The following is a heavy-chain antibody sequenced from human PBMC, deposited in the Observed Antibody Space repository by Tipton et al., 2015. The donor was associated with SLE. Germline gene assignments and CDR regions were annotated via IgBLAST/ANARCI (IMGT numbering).Heavy chain of an antibody. CDR3: ARAGGVEMATINY. V-gene: IGHV4-39*07. D-gene: IGHD5-24*01. CDR1: GGSISGSNYY. CDR2: ITNNGNT. J-gene: IGHJ4*02. Sequence: TLSLTCTVSGGSISGSNYYWDWIRQPPGKGPEWIGRITNNGNTYYNPSLKSRVTISVDTSKNQFSLKLSSVTAADTAVYYCARAGGVEMATINYWGQGTLVTVSS.